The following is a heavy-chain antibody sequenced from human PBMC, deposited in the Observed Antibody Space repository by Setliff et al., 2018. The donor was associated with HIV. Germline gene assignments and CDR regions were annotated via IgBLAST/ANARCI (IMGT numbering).Heavy chain of an antibody. CDR2: INHSGTT. V-gene: IGHV4-38-2*01. CDR3: ARHGAYEAYYDYMDV. J-gene: IGHJ6*03. CDR1: GYSISSGHY. D-gene: IGHD5-12*01. Sequence: PSETLSLTCAVSGYSISSGHYWGWIRQPTGKGLEWIGSINHSGTTYDNPSLKSRVTISVDTSKNQFSLKLSSVTASDTAVYYCARHGAYEAYYDYMDVWGKGTTVTVSS.